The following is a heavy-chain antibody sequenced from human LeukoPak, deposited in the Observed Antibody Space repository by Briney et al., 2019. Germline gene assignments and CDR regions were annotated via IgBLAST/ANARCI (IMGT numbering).Heavy chain of an antibody. V-gene: IGHV3-23*01. J-gene: IGHJ4*02. Sequence: PGGSLRLSCAASGFTFSSYAMSWVRQAPGKGLEWVSAISGSGGSTYYADSVKGRFTISRDNSKNTLYLQMNSLRAEDAAVYYCAKDMAAYYYASGNIDYWGQGTLVTVSS. CDR3: AKDMAAYYYASGNIDY. D-gene: IGHD3-10*01. CDR2: ISGSGGST. CDR1: GFTFSSYA.